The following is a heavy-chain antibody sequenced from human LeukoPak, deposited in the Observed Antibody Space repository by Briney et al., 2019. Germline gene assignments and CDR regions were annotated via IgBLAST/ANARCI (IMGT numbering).Heavy chain of an antibody. V-gene: IGHV1-2*02. J-gene: IGHJ4*02. CDR3: ARHGLFGGNLAERSYYFDY. CDR1: GYTFTGYY. Sequence: ASVKVSCKASGYTFTGYYMHWVRQAPGQGLEWMGWINPNSGGTNYAQKFQGRVTMTRDTSISTAYMELSRLRSDDTAVYYCARHGLFGGNLAERSYYFDYWGQGTLVTVSS. CDR2: INPNSGGT. D-gene: IGHD4-23*01.